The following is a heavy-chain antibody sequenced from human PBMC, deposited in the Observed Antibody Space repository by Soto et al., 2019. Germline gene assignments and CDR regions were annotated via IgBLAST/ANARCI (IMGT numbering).Heavy chain of an antibody. D-gene: IGHD3-3*01. CDR3: AREANTIYAPHGLDV. J-gene: IGHJ6*02. CDR1: GFRFDSYS. V-gene: IGHV3-21*01. CDR2: LSSGSFYI. Sequence: XVCLRLSCAVCGFRFDSYSMSWVRQAPGQGLEWLASLSSGSFYIFHADSIRGRFTISRDDAKNLLFLQMNSLTIEDTATYYCAREANTIYAPHGLDVWGQGTAVTVSS.